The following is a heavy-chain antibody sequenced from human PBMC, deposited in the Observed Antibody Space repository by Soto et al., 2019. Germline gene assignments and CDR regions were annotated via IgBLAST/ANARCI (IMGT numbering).Heavy chain of an antibody. V-gene: IGHV3-7*03. CDR2: IKQDGGEK. D-gene: IGHD3-16*01. J-gene: IGHJ3*02. CDR1: GFTFDKSW. Sequence: PGGSLRLSCVASGFTFDKSWMTWVRRAPGKGLEWVANIKQDGGEKQYVDSVRGRFIISRDNLKKSLFLQMSSLRVEDTAIYYCARDPYDTGSPSYGAFDIWGRGTVVTVSS. CDR3: ARDPYDTGSPSYGAFDI.